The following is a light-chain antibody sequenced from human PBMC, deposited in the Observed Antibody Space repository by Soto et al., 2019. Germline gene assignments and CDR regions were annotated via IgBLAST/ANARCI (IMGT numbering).Light chain of an antibody. Sequence: EIVLTQSPGTLSLSPGERVTLSCRASQSVTRSFLAWYQQKPGQAPRLLIYGASSRATGIPDRFSGSGSGTDFPLTISRLEPEDFEVYYCHQYGSSPQAFGPGTKVDIK. J-gene: IGKJ3*01. CDR2: GAS. CDR3: HQYGSSPQA. CDR1: QSVTRSF. V-gene: IGKV3-20*01.